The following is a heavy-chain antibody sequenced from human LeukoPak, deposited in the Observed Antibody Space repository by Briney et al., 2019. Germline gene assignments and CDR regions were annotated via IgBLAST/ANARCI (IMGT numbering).Heavy chain of an antibody. V-gene: IGHV4-31*03. CDR1: GGSISSGGYY. CDR3: ARASYYDFWSGYLFDY. CDR2: IYYSGST. J-gene: IGHJ4*02. Sequence: PSETLSLTCTVSGGSISSGGYYWSWIRQHPGKGLEWIGYIYYSGSTYYNPSLKSRVTISEDTSKNQFSLKLSSVTAADTAVYYCARASYYDFWSGYLFDYWGQGTLVTVSS. D-gene: IGHD3-3*01.